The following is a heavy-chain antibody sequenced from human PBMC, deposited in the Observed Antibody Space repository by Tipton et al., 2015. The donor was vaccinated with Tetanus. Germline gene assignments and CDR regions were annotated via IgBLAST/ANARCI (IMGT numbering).Heavy chain of an antibody. V-gene: IGHV4-30-2*01. CDR3: SRALGSTDPQQPGVYFFYYYGMDV. CDR1: GGSISTDY. Sequence: TLSLTCSVSGGSISTDYWSWIRQRPGKGLEWIGYIFHSGSTSYNPSLKSRVTIPLDRSKNQFSLSLRSVTAADTAVYFCSRALGSTDPQQPGVYFFYYYGMDVWGHGTTVTVSS. CDR2: IFHSGST. D-gene: IGHD2-2*01. J-gene: IGHJ6*02.